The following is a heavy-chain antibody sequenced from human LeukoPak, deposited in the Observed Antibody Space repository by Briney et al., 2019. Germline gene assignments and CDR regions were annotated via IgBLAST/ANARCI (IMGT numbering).Heavy chain of an antibody. D-gene: IGHD6-19*01. V-gene: IGHV1-46*01. J-gene: IGHJ3*02. CDR1: GYTFTSYY. CDR2: INPSGGST. CDR3: ARASYQWLPSQDAFDI. Sequence: ASVKVSCKASGYTFTSYYMNWVRQAPGQGLEWMGIINPSGGSTSYAQKFQGRVTMTRDTSTSTVYMELSSLRSEDTAVYYCARASYQWLPSQDAFDIWGQGTMVTVSS.